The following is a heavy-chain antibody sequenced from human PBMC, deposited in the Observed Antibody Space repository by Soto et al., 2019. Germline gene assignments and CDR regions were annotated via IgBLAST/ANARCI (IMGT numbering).Heavy chain of an antibody. V-gene: IGHV3-48*01. D-gene: IGHD3-10*01. CDR2: IGSGSSTI. Sequence: EVQLVESGGGLVQPGGSLRLSCAASGFTFSTYSMNWVRQAPGTGLEWVSYIGSGSSTIYYADSVKGRFTISRDNAKNSLYLQMNGLRAEDTAVYYCARGYYGSGSSFFDYLGQGTLVTVSS. CDR3: ARGYYGSGSSFFDY. CDR1: GFTFSTYS. J-gene: IGHJ4*02.